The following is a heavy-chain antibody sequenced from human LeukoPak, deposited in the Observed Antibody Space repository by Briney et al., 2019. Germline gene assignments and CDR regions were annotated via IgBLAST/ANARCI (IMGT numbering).Heavy chain of an antibody. D-gene: IGHD1-26*01. CDR2: IYPGDSDT. V-gene: IGHV5-51*01. CDR3: ARRIGLQPFDY. Sequence: GESLKISCNGSGYXFTSYWICWVRQMPGKGLEWMGIIYPGDSDTRYSPSFQGQVTISADKSISTAYLQWRSLKASDTAMYYCARRIGLQPFDYWGQGTLVTVSS. CDR1: GYXFTSYW. J-gene: IGHJ4*02.